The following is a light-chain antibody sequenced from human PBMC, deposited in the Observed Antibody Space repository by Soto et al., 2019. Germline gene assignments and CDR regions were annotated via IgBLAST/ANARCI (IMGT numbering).Light chain of an antibody. V-gene: IGKV1-27*01. J-gene: IGKJ3*01. CDR2: AAS. Sequence: DIQMTQSPSSLSASVGDRVTITCRASQGISNYLAWYQQKPGKVPKLLIYAASTLQSGVPSRFSGSGSGTDFTLTISSLQPEDVATYYCQNYNSALLFTFGPGTKVDFK. CDR3: QNYNSALLFT. CDR1: QGISNY.